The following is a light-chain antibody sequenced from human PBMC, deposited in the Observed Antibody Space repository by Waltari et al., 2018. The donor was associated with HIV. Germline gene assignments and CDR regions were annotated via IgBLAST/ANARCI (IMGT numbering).Light chain of an antibody. CDR2: EVT. V-gene: IGLV2-8*01. CDR1: SSDVGGYNF. CDR3: SSYAGGNNLV. J-gene: IGLJ2*01. Sequence: QSALTQPPSASGSPGQSVTIRCTGTSSDVGGYNFVSWYQQHPGKPTKRMIFEVTKRPSGVPARFSGSKTGNTASLTVSGLQADDEGDYYCSSYAGGNNLVFGGGTKLTVL.